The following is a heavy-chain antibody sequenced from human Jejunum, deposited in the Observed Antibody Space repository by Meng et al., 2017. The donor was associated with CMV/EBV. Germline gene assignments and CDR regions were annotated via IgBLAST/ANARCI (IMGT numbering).Heavy chain of an antibody. J-gene: IGHJ3*02. CDR1: ISSAYF. Sequence: ISSAYFWGWVRQPPGKGLEWIGSINHSGTTYYNPSLESRVAISMDTSKNQFSLRLRSVTAADTAVYYCARDCSSTSCYTEDTFDIWGQGTLVTVSS. CDR3: ARDCSSTSCYTEDTFDI. D-gene: IGHD2-2*02. V-gene: IGHV4-38-2*02. CDR2: INHSGTT.